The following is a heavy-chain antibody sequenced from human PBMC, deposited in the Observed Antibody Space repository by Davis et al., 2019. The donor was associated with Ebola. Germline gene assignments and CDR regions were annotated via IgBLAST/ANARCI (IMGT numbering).Heavy chain of an antibody. CDR3: ARHGSLPAVQFDY. V-gene: IGHV5-10-1*01. CDR2: IDPSDSYT. J-gene: IGHJ4*02. D-gene: IGHD2-2*01. Sequence: GESLKISCKGSGYSFTSYWISRVRQMPGKGLEWMGRIDPSDSYTNYSPSFQGHVTISADKSISTAYLQWSSLKASDTAMYYCARHGSLPAVQFDYWGQGTLVTVSS. CDR1: GYSFTSYW.